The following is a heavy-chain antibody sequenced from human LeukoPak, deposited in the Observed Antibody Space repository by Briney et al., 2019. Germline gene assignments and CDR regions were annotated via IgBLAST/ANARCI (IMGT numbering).Heavy chain of an antibody. Sequence: GGSLTLPCVASGFTFSTYPMHWVRQAPGKGLEWVAVISYDGSNKYYADSVKGRFTISRDNSKNTLYLQMSSLRAEDTAVYYCARGRSAGYEDYWGQGTTFAVSS. CDR3: ARGRSAGYEDY. CDR2: ISYDGSNK. V-gene: IGHV3-30*04. CDR1: GFTFSTYP. J-gene: IGHJ4*02. D-gene: IGHD3-3*01.